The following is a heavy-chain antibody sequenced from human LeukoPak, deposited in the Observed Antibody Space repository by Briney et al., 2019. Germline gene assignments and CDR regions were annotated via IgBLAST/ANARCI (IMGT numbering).Heavy chain of an antibody. CDR1: GGSISGYY. CDR3: AREGGFFRPLDY. J-gene: IGHJ4*02. V-gene: IGHV4-59*12. D-gene: IGHD3-3*01. Sequence: PSETLSLTCSVSGGSISGYYWNWIRQPPGKGLEWIGEVHLDGRTNYNPSLKSRLTISVDLSENHISLKLTSVTAADTAVYYCAREGGFFRPLDYSGQGTLVTVSS. CDR2: VHLDGRT.